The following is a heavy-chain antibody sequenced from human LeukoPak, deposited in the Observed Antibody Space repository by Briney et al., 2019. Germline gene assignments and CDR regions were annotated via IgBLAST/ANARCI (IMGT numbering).Heavy chain of an antibody. CDR2: INHSGST. Sequence: SETLSLTCAVYGVSFSGYYWSWIRQPPGKGLEWIGEINHSGSTNYNPSLKSRVTISVDTSKNQFSLKLSSVTAADTAVYYCARERHYYYYGMDVWGQGTTVTVSS. CDR1: GVSFSGYY. D-gene: IGHD1-1*01. J-gene: IGHJ6*02. CDR3: ARERHYYYYGMDV. V-gene: IGHV4-34*01.